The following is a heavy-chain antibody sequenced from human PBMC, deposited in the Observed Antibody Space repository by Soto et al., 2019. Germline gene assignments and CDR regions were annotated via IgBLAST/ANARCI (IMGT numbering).Heavy chain of an antibody. V-gene: IGHV1-69*13. Sequence: SVKVSCKVAGGTFSSYAISWVRQAPGQGLDWMGWIIPLFGTTTNAQKFQGRVTMTADASTNTAYMELRSLRSDDTAVYYCARDDGYCSGGRCYSSYWGQGTLVTVSS. CDR2: IIPLFGTT. CDR1: GGTFSSYA. CDR3: ARDDGYCSGGRCYSSY. D-gene: IGHD2-15*01. J-gene: IGHJ4*02.